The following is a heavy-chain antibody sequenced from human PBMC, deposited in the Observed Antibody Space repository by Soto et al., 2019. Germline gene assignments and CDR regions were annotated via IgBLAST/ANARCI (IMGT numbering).Heavy chain of an antibody. CDR3: AKPEGYCSDGSCRDYYYYGMDV. CDR2: IIPICGTA. J-gene: IGHJ6*02. D-gene: IGHD2-15*01. CDR1: GGTFSSYA. V-gene: IGHV1-69*01. Sequence: QVQLVQSGAEVKKPGSSVKVSCKASGGTFSSYAISWVRQAPGQGLEWMGGIIPICGTANYAQKFQGRVTLTADESTSTAYMELSRLRSEDTAVYYCAKPEGYCSDGSCRDYYYYGMDVWGQGPTVTVSS.